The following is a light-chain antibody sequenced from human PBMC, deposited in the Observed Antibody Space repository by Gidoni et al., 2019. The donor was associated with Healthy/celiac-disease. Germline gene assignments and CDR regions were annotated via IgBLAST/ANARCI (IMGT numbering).Light chain of an antibody. V-gene: IGKV1-5*01. J-gene: IGKJ1*01. Sequence: DIQMTQSPSTLSASVGDRVTITCRASQSISSWLAWYQQKTGKAPKLLIYDASSLESGVPSRFSGSGSGTEFTLTISSLQPDDFATYYCQQYNSYSRTFGQGTKVEIK. CDR1: QSISSW. CDR2: DAS. CDR3: QQYNSYSRT.